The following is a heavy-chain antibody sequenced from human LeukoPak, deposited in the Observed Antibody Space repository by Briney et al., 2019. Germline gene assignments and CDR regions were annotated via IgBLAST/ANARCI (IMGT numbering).Heavy chain of an antibody. CDR1: DVSIRTYY. Sequence: SETLSLTCSVSDVSIRTYYWSWIRQSPGQGLEWIGNIYYRGDINYNPSLKSRVIISIDTSKNQFSLKVTSLTAADTAVYYCARDWASSSGLDYWGQGTLVTVSS. J-gene: IGHJ4*02. CDR3: ARDWASSSGLDY. V-gene: IGHV4-59*01. D-gene: IGHD6-6*01. CDR2: IYYRGDI.